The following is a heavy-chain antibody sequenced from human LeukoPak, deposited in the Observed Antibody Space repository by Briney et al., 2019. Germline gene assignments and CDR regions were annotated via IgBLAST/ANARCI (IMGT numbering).Heavy chain of an antibody. D-gene: IGHD4-17*01. V-gene: IGHV3-30*18. CDR1: GFTFSSYG. J-gene: IGHJ4*02. Sequence: PGGSLRLSCAASGFTFSSYGMHWVRQAPGKGLEWVAVISYDGSNKYYADSVKGRFTISRDNSKNTLYLQMNSLRAEDTAVYYCAKVLLYGDYGIDYWGQGTLVTVSS. CDR3: AKVLLYGDYGIDY. CDR2: ISYDGSNK.